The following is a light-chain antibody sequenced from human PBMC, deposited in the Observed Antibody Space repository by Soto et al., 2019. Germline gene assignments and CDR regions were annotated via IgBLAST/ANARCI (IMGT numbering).Light chain of an antibody. CDR1: QGISNW. Sequence: DIQMTQSPSSVSASAGDRVSITCRASQGISNWLAWYQQKPGRAPKLLIYTGSSLQSGVPSRFSGTGSWTDFTLTISSLQAEDVATYYCQQANSFPLTFGGGTKVEIK. CDR3: QQANSFPLT. CDR2: TGS. V-gene: IGKV1-12*01. J-gene: IGKJ4*01.